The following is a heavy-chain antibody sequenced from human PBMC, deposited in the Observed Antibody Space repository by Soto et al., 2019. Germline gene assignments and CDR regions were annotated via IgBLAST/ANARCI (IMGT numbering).Heavy chain of an antibody. V-gene: IGHV4-30-4*01. J-gene: IGHJ4*02. CDR2: SDSSGSA. CDR3: TRDRHCPNSLRLYYFDT. D-gene: IGHD2-8*01. CDR1: GASFSSGFYY. Sequence: QVQLQESGPGLVKPSQTLSLTCTISGASFSSGFYYWTWIRQSPAKGLEWIGYSDSSGSAYYNPYRQSRVNISVDTSTDQSSLKLSSVTAADTAVYYCTRDRHCPNSLRLYYFDTWGPGILVPVSS.